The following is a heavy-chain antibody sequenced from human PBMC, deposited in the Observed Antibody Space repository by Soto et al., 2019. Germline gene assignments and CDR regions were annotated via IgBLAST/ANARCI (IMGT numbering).Heavy chain of an antibody. CDR2: MYYSGTT. V-gene: IGHV4-39*01. D-gene: IGHD6-25*01. J-gene: IGHJ5*02. CDR3: AVVDSTGNWFDP. CDR1: GGSISSSDFY. Sequence: TLSLTCTVSGGSISSSDFYRGWLRQTPGKGLEFIGSMYYSGTTYYNPSLKSRVTISVDTSKNQFTLKLISVTAADTAVYYCAVVDSTGNWFDPWGEGALVTVSS.